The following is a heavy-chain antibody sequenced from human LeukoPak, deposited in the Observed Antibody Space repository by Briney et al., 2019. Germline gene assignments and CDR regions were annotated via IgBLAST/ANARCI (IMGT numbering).Heavy chain of an antibody. CDR1: GLTFSTYW. CDR2: IKPDGTEK. V-gene: IGHV3-7*01. J-gene: IGHJ4*02. Sequence: GGSLRLSCAASGLTFSTYWMSWVREAPGKGLEWVANIKPDGTEKYYVDSVKGRFTISRDNARNSLYLQMDSLRAGDTAVYYCGYMKVMGYWGQGTLVTVSS. D-gene: IGHD5-12*01. CDR3: GYMKVMGY.